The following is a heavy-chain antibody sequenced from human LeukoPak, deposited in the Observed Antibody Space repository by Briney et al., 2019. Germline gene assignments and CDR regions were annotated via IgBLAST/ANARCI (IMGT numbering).Heavy chain of an antibody. J-gene: IGHJ4*02. V-gene: IGHV3-74*01. Sequence: GGSLRLSCAASGFTFSNAWMSWVRQAPGKGLFWISRVNTDGSNTEYADSVRGRFTMSRDNAKNTLYLQMNSLRAEDTAVYYCARGILETNYYFDLWGQGTVVTVSS. CDR3: ARGILETNYYFDL. CDR2: VNTDGSNT. CDR1: GFTFSNAW. D-gene: IGHD1/OR15-1a*01.